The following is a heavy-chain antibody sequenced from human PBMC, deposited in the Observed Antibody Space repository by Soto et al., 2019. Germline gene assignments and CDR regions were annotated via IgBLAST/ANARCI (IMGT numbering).Heavy chain of an antibody. CDR3: ARAHLYYDILTGYSSANWFDP. D-gene: IGHD3-9*01. Sequence: QVQLVQSGAEVKKPGASVKVSCKASGYTFTSYGISWVRQAPGQGLEWMGWISAYNGNTNYAQKLQGRVTMTTDTSTSTAYMELRSLRSHDTAVYYCARAHLYYDILTGYSSANWFDPWGQGTLVTVSS. CDR2: ISAYNGNT. J-gene: IGHJ5*02. CDR1: GYTFTSYG. V-gene: IGHV1-18*01.